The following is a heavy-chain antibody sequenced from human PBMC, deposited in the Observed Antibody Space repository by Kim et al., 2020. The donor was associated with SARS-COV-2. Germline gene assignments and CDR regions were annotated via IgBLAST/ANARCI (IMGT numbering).Heavy chain of an antibody. Sequence: SETLSLTCTVSGGSISSSSYYWGWIRQPPGKGLEWIGSIYYSGSTYYNPSLKSRVTISVDTSKNQFSLKLSSVTAADTAVYYCARHGVPPKQLWLSNDGAPFGYWGQGTLVTVSS. CDR2: IYYSGST. D-gene: IGHD5-18*01. CDR1: GGSISSSSYY. V-gene: IGHV4-39*01. J-gene: IGHJ4*02. CDR3: ARHGVPPKQLWLSNDGAPFGY.